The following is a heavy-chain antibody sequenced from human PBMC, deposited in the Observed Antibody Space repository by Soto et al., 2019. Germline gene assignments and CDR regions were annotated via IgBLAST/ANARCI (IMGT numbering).Heavy chain of an antibody. J-gene: IGHJ4*02. CDR2: IHHSGST. CDR1: GGSISSGGYY. V-gene: IGHV4-31*03. D-gene: IGHD3-22*01. CDR3: AREDRNYYDSSGYFH. Sequence: QVQLQESGPGLVKPSQTLSLTCTVSGGSISSGGYYWTWIRQHPGKGLEWIGYIHHSGSTYYNPSLKSRVIISLDTSKKQFSLKLSSLTAADTAGYYCAREDRNYYDSSGYFHWGQGNLVTVSS.